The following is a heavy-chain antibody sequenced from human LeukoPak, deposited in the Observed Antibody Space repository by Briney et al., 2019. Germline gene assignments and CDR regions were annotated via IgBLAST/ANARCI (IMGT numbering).Heavy chain of an antibody. CDR3: AREPDSGSYVDY. CDR1: GGPISSYY. V-gene: IGHV4-4*07. CDR2: IYTSGST. Sequence: SETLSLTCTVSGGPISSYYWSWIRQPAGKGLEWIGRIYTSGSTNYNPSLKSRVTISVDKSKNQFSLKLSSVTAADTAVYYCAREPDSGSYVDYWGQGTLVTVSS. J-gene: IGHJ4*02. D-gene: IGHD1-26*01.